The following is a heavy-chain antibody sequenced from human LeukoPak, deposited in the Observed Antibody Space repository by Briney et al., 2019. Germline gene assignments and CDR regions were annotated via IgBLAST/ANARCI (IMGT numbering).Heavy chain of an antibody. CDR2: ISYDGSNK. CDR1: GFTFSSYA. D-gene: IGHD2/OR15-2a*01. CDR3: ARNRYLDL. V-gene: IGHV3-30*04. Sequence: GGSLRLSCAASGFTFSSYAMHWVRQAPGKGLEWVAVISYDGSNKYYADSVKGRFTISRDNSKNTLYLQMHSLRAEATAVYYCARNRYLDLWGRGTLVTVSS. J-gene: IGHJ2*01.